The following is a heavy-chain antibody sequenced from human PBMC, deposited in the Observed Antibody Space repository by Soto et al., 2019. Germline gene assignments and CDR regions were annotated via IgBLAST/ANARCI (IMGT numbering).Heavy chain of an antibody. CDR2: ISSRSDTL. CDR1: GFTFSAYA. V-gene: IGHV3-48*02. J-gene: IGHJ6*02. Sequence: RLSCEGSGFTFSAYAMNWVRQAPGKGLEWVSYISSRSDTLYYADSVKGRFTISRDNAKNSVYLQVNNLRDEDTAVYYCARDWDIVILSVPIPNYNYGMDVWGQGTTVTVSS. CDR3: ARDWDIVILSVPIPNYNYGMDV. D-gene: IGHD2-15*01.